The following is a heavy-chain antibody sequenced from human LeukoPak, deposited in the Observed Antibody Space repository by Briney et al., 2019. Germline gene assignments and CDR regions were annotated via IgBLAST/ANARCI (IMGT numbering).Heavy chain of an antibody. CDR1: GYSFISYY. D-gene: IGHD2-8*01. CDR3: AREDVVLVDAVRYQYYGMDV. CDR2: INPSSGST. V-gene: IGHV1-46*01. Sequence: ASVKVSCKASGYSFISYYMHWVRQAPGQGLEWMGIINPSSGSTSYAQKFQDRVTMTRDTSTSTVYMELSSLKSEDTAVYYCAREDVVLVDAVRYQYYGMDVWGQGATVTVSS. J-gene: IGHJ6*02.